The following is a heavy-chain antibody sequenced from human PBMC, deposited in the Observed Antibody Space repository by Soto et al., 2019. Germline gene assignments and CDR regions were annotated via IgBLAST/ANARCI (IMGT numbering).Heavy chain of an antibody. Sequence: SVKVSCKASGGTFSTSTFTWVRQAPGQGLEWMGRTIPLLNVADYAQDFQGRLTITADKSTSTTYMELTSLTSKDTAVYYCARDPPIGSTFGGYDAFASGGQGPLVP. CDR2: TIPLLNVA. CDR3: ARDPPIGSTFGGYDAFAS. V-gene: IGHV1-69*04. J-gene: IGHJ4*02. D-gene: IGHD5-12*01. CDR1: GGTFSTST.